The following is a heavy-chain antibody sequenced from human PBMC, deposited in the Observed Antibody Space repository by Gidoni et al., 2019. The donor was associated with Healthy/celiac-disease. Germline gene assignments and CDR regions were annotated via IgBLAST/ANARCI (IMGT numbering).Heavy chain of an antibody. D-gene: IGHD1-26*01. CDR1: GFTFSSYA. CDR2: ISSNGGST. Sequence: EVQLVESGGGLVQPGGSLRLSCSASGFTFSSYAMHWVRQAPGKGLEYVSAISSNGGSTYYADSVKGRFTISRDNSKNTLYLQMSSLRAEDTAVYYCVKVWSGSYYFGNDAFDIWGQGTMVTVSS. V-gene: IGHV3-64D*06. J-gene: IGHJ3*02. CDR3: VKVWSGSYYFGNDAFDI.